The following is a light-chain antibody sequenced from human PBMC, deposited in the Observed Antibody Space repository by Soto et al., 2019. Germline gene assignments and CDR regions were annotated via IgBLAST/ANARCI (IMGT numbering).Light chain of an antibody. Sequence: QSVLTQPPSASGTPGQRVTISCSGSSSNIGSNTVNWYQQLPGTAPKLLIYSNNERPSGVPDRFSGSKSGTSASLAISGLQSVDEADFYCAAWDDSLNAYVIGTGTKPPS. CDR2: SNN. V-gene: IGLV1-44*01. CDR3: AAWDDSLNAYV. CDR1: SSNIGSNT. J-gene: IGLJ1*01.